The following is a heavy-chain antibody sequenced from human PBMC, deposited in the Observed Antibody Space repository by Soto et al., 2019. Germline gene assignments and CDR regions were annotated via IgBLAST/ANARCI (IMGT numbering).Heavy chain of an antibody. D-gene: IGHD1-1*01. CDR3: ARATTGTRYYYYGMGV. Sequence: GASVKVSCKASGYTFTGYYMHWVRQAPGQGLEWMGWINPNSGGTNYAQKFQGRVTMTRDTSISTAYMELSRLRSDDTAVYYCARATTGTRYYYYGMGVWGQGTTVTVS. CDR1: GYTFTGYY. J-gene: IGHJ6*01. CDR2: INPNSGGT. V-gene: IGHV1-2*02.